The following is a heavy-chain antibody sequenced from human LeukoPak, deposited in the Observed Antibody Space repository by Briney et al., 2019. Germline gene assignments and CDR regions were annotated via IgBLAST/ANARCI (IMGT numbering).Heavy chain of an antibody. Sequence: GGSLRLSCAASGFTFSSYSMNWVRQAPGKGLEWISYISSRSSTIYYADSVRGRFTISRDNAKNSLYLQMNSLRAEDTAVYYCARVATPGIAVARDYWGQGTLVTVSS. CDR3: ARVATPGIAVARDY. D-gene: IGHD6-19*01. V-gene: IGHV3-48*01. J-gene: IGHJ4*02. CDR1: GFTFSSYS. CDR2: ISSRSSTI.